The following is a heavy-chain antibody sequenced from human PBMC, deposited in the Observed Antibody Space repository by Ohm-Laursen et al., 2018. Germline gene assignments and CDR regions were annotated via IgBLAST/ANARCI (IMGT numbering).Heavy chain of an antibody. CDR1: GFTFSSYA. D-gene: IGHD1-20*01. CDR2: ISGSGGST. V-gene: IGHV3-23*01. CDR3: AKDQDNWTDTPSAFDI. Sequence: SLRLSCAASGFTFSSYAMNWVRQTPGKGLEWVSAISGSGGSTYYADSVKGRFTISRDNSKNTLYLQMNSLRAEDTAVYYCAKDQDNWTDTPSAFDIWGQGTMVTVSS. J-gene: IGHJ3*02.